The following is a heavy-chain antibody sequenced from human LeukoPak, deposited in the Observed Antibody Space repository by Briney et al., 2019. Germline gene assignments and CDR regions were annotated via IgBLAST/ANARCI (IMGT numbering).Heavy chain of an antibody. Sequence: GGSLRLSCAASGFTFSSYWMSWVRQAPGKGLEWVANIKQDGSNKYYADSVKGRFTISRDNSKNTLYLQMNSLRAEDTAVYYCARDFSMVRGVIITPSYYFDYWGQGTLVTVSS. CDR2: IKQDGSNK. CDR3: ARDFSMVRGVIITPSYYFDY. D-gene: IGHD3-10*01. J-gene: IGHJ4*02. V-gene: IGHV3-7*01. CDR1: GFTFSSYW.